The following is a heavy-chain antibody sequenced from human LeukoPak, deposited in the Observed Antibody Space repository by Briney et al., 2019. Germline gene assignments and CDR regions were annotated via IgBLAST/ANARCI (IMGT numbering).Heavy chain of an antibody. V-gene: IGHV4-34*01. J-gene: IGHJ4*02. CDR1: GVSFSGYY. CDR3: ARGGQQLGAFDY. CDR2: ITHNEST. Sequence: PSETLSLTCAVYGVSFSGYYWGWIRQPPGKGLEWMGEITHNESTNYTPSLKSLVTISVDTSKNQFSLKLSSVTAADTAVYYCARGGQQLGAFDYWGQGTLVTVSS. D-gene: IGHD6-13*01.